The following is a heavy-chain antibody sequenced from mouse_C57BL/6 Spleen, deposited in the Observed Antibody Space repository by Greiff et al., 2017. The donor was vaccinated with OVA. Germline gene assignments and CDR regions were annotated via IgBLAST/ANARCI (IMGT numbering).Heavy chain of an antibody. CDR1: GYTFTSYW. CDR3: TRLDTTVVARYFDV. V-gene: IGHV1-5*01. J-gene: IGHJ1*03. Sequence: VQLQQSGTVLARPGASVKMSCKTSGYTFTSYWMHWVKQRPGQGLEWIGAIYPGNSDTSYNQKFKGKAKLTAVTSASTAYMELSSLTNEDSAVYYCTRLDTTVVARYFDVWGTGTTVTVSS. CDR2: IYPGNSDT. D-gene: IGHD1-1*01.